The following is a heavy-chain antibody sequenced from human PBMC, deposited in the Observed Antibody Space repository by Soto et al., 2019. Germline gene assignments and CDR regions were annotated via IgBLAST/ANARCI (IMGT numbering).Heavy chain of an antibody. D-gene: IGHD3-22*01. V-gene: IGHV5-51*01. CDR1: GYRFTSYW. J-gene: IGHJ5*02. Sequence: PGESLKISFRTSGYRFTSYWIAWVRQMPGKGLEWMGIIFPSDSDTRYSPSFQGQVTISADRSTSTVFLQWASLKASDTAVYFCARNDKSGYFNWFDPWGQGTLVTVSS. CDR2: IFPSDSDT. CDR3: ARNDKSGYFNWFDP.